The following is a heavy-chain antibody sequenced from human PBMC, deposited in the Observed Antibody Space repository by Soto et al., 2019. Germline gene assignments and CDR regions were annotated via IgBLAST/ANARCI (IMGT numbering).Heavy chain of an antibody. Sequence: EVQLLESGGGLVQPGGSLRLSCAASGFTFSSYAMSWVRQAPGKGLEWVSAISGSGGSTYYADSVKGRFTISRDNSKNTLYLQMNSLRAEDTAVYYCAKDPDCSGGSCYFGIPSAFDIWGRGTMVTVSS. J-gene: IGHJ3*02. V-gene: IGHV3-23*01. CDR3: AKDPDCSGGSCYFGIPSAFDI. CDR1: GFTFSSYA. CDR2: ISGSGGST. D-gene: IGHD2-15*01.